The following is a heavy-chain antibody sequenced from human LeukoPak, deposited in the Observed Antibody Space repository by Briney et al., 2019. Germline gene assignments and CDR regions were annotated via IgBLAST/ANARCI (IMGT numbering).Heavy chain of an antibody. CDR3: ARVWGVTKFGIDY. V-gene: IGHV3-33*01. J-gene: IGHJ4*02. CDR1: GFIFSSYG. Sequence: GGSLRLSCAASGFIFSSYGMHWVRQAPGKGLEWVAVIWFDGSNKYYVDSVKGRFTISRDNFKNTLYLQMDSLGAEDTAVYYCARVWGVTKFGIDYWGQGTLVTVSS. D-gene: IGHD3-10*02. CDR2: IWFDGSNK.